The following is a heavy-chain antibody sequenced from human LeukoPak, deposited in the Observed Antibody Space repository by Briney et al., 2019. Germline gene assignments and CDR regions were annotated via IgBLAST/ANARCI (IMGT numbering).Heavy chain of an antibody. CDR3: ARGSSSWLKAFDI. V-gene: IGHV1-69*04. CDR1: GGTFISYA. Sequence: ASVKVSCKASGGTFISYAISWVRQAPGQGLEWMGRIIPILGIANYAQKFQGRVTITADKSTSTAYMELSSLRSEDTAVYYCARGSSSWLKAFDIWGQGTIVTVSS. D-gene: IGHD6-13*01. J-gene: IGHJ3*02. CDR2: IIPILGIA.